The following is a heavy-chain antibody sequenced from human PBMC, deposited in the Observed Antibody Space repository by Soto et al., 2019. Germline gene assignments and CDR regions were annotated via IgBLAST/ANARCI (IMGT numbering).Heavy chain of an antibody. CDR3: ARENYFDY. CDR1: GFTFNNYW. CDR2: IKKDGSEK. Sequence: PGGSLRLSCTASGFTFNNYWMGWVRQFPGKGLEWVANIKKDGSEKNYVDSVKGRFTISRDNAKKSLYLQMNSLRADDTAVYYCARENYFDYWGQGTLVTVS. J-gene: IGHJ4*02. V-gene: IGHV3-7*04.